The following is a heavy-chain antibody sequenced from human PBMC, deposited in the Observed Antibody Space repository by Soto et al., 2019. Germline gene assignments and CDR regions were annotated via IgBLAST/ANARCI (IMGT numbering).Heavy chain of an antibody. CDR1: GFTFSSYG. D-gene: IGHD2-2*01. J-gene: IGHJ6*02. V-gene: IGHV3-33*01. CDR3: ARDIVVVPAARMGMDV. CDR2: IWYDGSNK. Sequence: QVQLVESGGGVVQPGRSLRLSCAASGFTFSSYGMHWVRQAPGKGLEWVAVIWYDGSNKYYADSVKGRFTISRDNSKNTLYLQMNSLRAEDTAVYYCARDIVVVPAARMGMDVWGQGTTVTVSS.